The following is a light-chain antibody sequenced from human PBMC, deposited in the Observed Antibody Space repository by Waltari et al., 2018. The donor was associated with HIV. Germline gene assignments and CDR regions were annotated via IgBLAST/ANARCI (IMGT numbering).Light chain of an antibody. CDR2: SNN. CDR1: SSNIGSNT. CDR3: AAWDDSLNAWV. Sequence: QSVLTQPPSASGTPGQRVTISCSGSSSNIGSNTVNWYQQLPGTAPKLLIYSNNQRPSGVPDLFSGSKSVTSASLAISGLQSEDEADYYCAAWDDSLNAWVFGGGTKLTVL. J-gene: IGLJ3*02. V-gene: IGLV1-44*01.